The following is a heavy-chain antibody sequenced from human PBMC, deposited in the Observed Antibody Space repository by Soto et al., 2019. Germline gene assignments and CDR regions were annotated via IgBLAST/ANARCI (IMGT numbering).Heavy chain of an antibody. CDR3: ARDEGGSGYQLDS. CDR1: GGTFSTYA. D-gene: IGHD3-22*01. J-gene: IGHJ5*01. V-gene: IGHV1-69*06. Sequence: QVQLVQSGAEVKKPGSSVKVSCKASGGTFSTYATSWVRQAPGQGLEWMGMIIPMFGTANYAQKLQGRITISADKSTRTAYMELSSLRSEDTAVAYCARDEGGSGYQLDSWCQGTLVTVSS. CDR2: IIPMFGTA.